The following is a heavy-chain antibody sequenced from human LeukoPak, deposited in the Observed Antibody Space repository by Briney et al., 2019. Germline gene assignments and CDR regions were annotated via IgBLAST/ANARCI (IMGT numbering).Heavy chain of an antibody. CDR1: GFTFSSYS. J-gene: IGHJ4*02. Sequence: GGSLRLSCAASGFTFSSYSMNWVRQAPGKGLEWVSYISSSSTIYYADSVKGRFTISRDNAKNSLYLQMNSLRDEDTAVYYCARGLVVPAALFDYWGQGTLVTVSS. CDR2: ISSSSTI. V-gene: IGHV3-48*02. CDR3: ARGLVVPAALFDY. D-gene: IGHD2-2*01.